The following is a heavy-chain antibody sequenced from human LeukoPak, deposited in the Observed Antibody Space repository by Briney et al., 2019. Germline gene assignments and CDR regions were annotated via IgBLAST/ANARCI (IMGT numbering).Heavy chain of an antibody. CDR2: ISYDGSNK. J-gene: IGHJ3*02. CDR3: ARGSNSDYYDSSGPGGAFDI. CDR1: GFTFSSYA. D-gene: IGHD3-22*01. Sequence: GGSLRLSCAASGFTFSSYAMHWVRQAPGKGLEWVAVISYDGSNKYYADSVKGRFTISRDNSKNTLYLQMNSLRAEDTAVCYCARGSNSDYYDSSGPGGAFDIWGQGTMVTVSS. V-gene: IGHV3-30-3*01.